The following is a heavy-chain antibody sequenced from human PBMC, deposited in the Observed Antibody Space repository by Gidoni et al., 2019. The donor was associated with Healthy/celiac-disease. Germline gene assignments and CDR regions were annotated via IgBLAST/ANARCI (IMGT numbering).Heavy chain of an antibody. D-gene: IGHD6-19*01. CDR3: ARHPPLPRYSSGWSNWFDP. CDR2: IYYSGST. J-gene: IGHJ5*02. Sequence: QLQLQASGPGLVKPSETLSLTCTVSGGSISSSRYYWGWILQPPGKGLEWIGSIYYSGSTYYNPSLKSRVTISVDTSKNQFSLKLSSVTAADTAVYYCARHPPLPRYSSGWSNWFDPWGQGTLVTVSS. CDR1: GGSISSSRYY. V-gene: IGHV4-39*01.